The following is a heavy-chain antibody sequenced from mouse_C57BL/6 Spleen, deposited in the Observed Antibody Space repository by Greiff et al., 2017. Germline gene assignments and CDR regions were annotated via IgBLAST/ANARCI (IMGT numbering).Heavy chain of an antibody. Sequence: VQLQQSGPGLVAPSQSLSITCTVSGFSLTSYGVHWVRQPPGKGLEWLVVIWSDGSTTYNSAPKSRLSISKDNSTSQVFLKMNSLQTDDTAMYYCARQGSPYWYFDVWGTGTTVTVSS. J-gene: IGHJ1*03. CDR1: GFSLTSYG. V-gene: IGHV2-6-1*01. CDR2: IWSDGST. CDR3: ARQGSPYWYFDV.